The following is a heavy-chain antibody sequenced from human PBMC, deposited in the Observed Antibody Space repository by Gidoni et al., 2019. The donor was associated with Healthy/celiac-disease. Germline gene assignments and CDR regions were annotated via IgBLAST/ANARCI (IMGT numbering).Heavy chain of an antibody. D-gene: IGHD2-21*01. J-gene: IGHJ6*02. CDR1: GRTFSSYA. CDR2: IIPMCGTA. CDR3: ARVWICGGDCYYGMDV. V-gene: IGHV1-69*01. Sequence: QVQLVQSGAEVKKTGSAVKVSCKASGRTFSSYAISWVRQAPGQGLDGIGGIIPMCGTANYAQKFQGIVTITADESTSTAYMELSSLRSEDTAVYYCARVWICGGDCYYGMDVWGQGTTVTVSS.